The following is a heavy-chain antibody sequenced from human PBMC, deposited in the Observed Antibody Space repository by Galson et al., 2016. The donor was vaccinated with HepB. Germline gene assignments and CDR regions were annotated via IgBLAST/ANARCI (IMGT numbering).Heavy chain of an antibody. CDR3: AKSGGRWSYFDY. Sequence: SLRLSCAASGFTFNNYAMNWVRQAPGKGLEGAPDISEGGDGTYYADSVKGRFSITRDNSRKTLHLQMNSLSAEDTAVYYCAKSGGRWSYFDYWGQGTLVTVSS. CDR2: ISEGGDGT. CDR1: GFTFNNYA. J-gene: IGHJ4*02. D-gene: IGHD4-23*01. V-gene: IGHV3-23*01.